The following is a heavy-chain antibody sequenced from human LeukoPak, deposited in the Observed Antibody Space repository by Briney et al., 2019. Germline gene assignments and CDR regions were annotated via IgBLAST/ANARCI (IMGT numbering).Heavy chain of an antibody. V-gene: IGHV1-18*01. Sequence: ASVKVSCKASGYTFTSYGISWLRQAPGQGLEWMGWISANNGNTNSAQKFQGRVTMTTDTSTSTAYMELRSLRSDDTAVYYCARDFFHGHCAGLSCFLLDYWGQGSLVTVSS. CDR2: ISANNGNT. CDR3: ARDFFHGHCAGLSCFLLDY. D-gene: IGHD2-15*01. J-gene: IGHJ4*02. CDR1: GYTFTSYG.